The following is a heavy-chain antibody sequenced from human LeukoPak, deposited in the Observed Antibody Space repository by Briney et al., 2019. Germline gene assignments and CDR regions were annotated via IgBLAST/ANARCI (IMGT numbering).Heavy chain of an antibody. CDR3: AIGDPYGSGSYNY. V-gene: IGHV1-3*01. Sequence: ASVKVSCKASGYTFATYTMNWVRQAPGQRLEWMGWINAGNGNTKYSQKFQGRVTITRDTSASTAYMELSSLRSEDTAVYYCAIGDPYGSGSYNYWGQGTLVTVSS. D-gene: IGHD3-10*01. CDR2: INAGNGNT. J-gene: IGHJ4*02. CDR1: GYTFATYT.